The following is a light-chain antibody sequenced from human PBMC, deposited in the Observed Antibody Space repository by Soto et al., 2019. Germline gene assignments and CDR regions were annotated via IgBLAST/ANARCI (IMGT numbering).Light chain of an antibody. CDR1: NIGRKS. V-gene: IGLV3-21*01. CDR2: YAS. J-gene: IGLJ2*01. CDR3: QVWASNSEHSV. Sequence: SYELTQPPSVSGAPGETARITCGGNNIGRKSVHWYPQTPGQAPVLVIYYASDRPSGIPERFAGYNSGNTATLTITRVEAGDEADYYCQVWASNSEHSVFGGGTELAVL.